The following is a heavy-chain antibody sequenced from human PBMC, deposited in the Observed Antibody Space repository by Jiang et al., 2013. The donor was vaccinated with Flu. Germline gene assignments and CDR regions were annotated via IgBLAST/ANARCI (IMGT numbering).Heavy chain of an antibody. CDR1: GFTFSSYA. Sequence: AASGFTFSSYAMSWVRQAPGKGLEWVSAISGSGGSTYYADSVKGRFTISRDNSKNTLYLQMNSLRAEDTAVYYCAKGGVGATKGVFDYWGQGTLVTVSS. CDR2: ISGSGGST. J-gene: IGHJ4*02. CDR3: AKGGVGATKGVFDY. V-gene: IGHV3-23*01. D-gene: IGHD1-26*01.